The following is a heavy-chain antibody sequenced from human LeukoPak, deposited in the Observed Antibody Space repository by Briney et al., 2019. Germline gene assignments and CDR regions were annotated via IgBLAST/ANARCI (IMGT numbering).Heavy chain of an antibody. CDR1: EFTFSRYW. V-gene: IGHV3-7*01. CDR2: IKEDGSEK. Sequence: GGSLRLSCTASEFTFSRYWMSWVRQAPGKGLEWVANIKEDGSEKYYVDSVKGRFTISRDNAKNSLYLQMNSLRAEDTAVYYCARGFSLAPGGSYFDYWGQGTLVTVSS. D-gene: IGHD3-3*01. CDR3: ARGFSLAPGGSYFDY. J-gene: IGHJ4*02.